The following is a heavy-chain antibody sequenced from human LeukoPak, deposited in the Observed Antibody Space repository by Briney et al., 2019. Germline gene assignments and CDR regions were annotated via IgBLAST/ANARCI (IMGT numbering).Heavy chain of an antibody. CDR1: GFTFSSYA. Sequence: PGGSLRLSCAASGFTFSSYAMHWVRQAPGKGLEWVAVISYDGSNKYYADSVKGRFTISRDNAKNSLYLQMNSLRAEDTALYYCALISDHYDSSGYLEGYWGQGTLVTVSS. J-gene: IGHJ4*02. D-gene: IGHD3-22*01. CDR3: ALISDHYDSSGYLEGY. CDR2: ISYDGSNK. V-gene: IGHV3-30-3*01.